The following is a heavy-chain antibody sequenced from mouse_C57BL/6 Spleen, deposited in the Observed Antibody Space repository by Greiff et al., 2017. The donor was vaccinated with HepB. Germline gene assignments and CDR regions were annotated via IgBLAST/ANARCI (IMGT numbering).Heavy chain of an antibody. Sequence: DVQLQESGPGLVKPSQSLSLTCSVTGYSITSGYYWNWIRQFPGNKLEWMGYISYDGSNNYNPSLKNRISITRDTSKNQFFLKLNSVTTEDTATYYCAREGPYYGRYFDVWGTGTTVTVSS. J-gene: IGHJ1*03. CDR1: GYSITSGYY. CDR2: ISYDGSN. CDR3: AREGPYYGRYFDV. D-gene: IGHD2-10*01. V-gene: IGHV3-6*01.